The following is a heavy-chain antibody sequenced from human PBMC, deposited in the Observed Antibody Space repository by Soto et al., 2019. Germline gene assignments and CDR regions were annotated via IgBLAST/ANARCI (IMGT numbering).Heavy chain of an antibody. D-gene: IGHD3-16*01. Sequence: GGSLRLSCAVSGFTFDDNAMHWVRQAPEKGLEWVSGINWKSDIGYADSVKGRFTISRDNAENSLYLQMNRLRAEDTALYYCAVSQDRGGRTTFNYWGQGTKVTVSS. V-gene: IGHV3-9*01. J-gene: IGHJ4*01. CDR1: GFTFDDNA. CDR2: INWKSDI. CDR3: AVSQDRGGRTTFNY.